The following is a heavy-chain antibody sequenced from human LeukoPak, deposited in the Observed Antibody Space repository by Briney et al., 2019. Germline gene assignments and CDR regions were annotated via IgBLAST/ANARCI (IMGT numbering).Heavy chain of an antibody. D-gene: IGHD6-13*01. CDR3: ARIRLYSSSWYVANWFDP. CDR2: INHSGST. Sequence: SETLSLTCAVYGGSFSGYYWSWLRQPPAKGLEWIGEINHSGSTNYNPSLKSRVTISVDTSKNQFSLKLSSVTAADTAVYYCARIRLYSSSWYVANWFDPWGQGTLVTVSS. J-gene: IGHJ5*02. V-gene: IGHV4-34*01. CDR1: GGSFSGYY.